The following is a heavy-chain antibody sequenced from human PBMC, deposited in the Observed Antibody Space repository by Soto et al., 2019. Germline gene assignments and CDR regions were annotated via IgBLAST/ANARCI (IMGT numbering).Heavy chain of an antibody. V-gene: IGHV3-23*01. CDR1: GFNFGTHG. CDR2: IIDTGADT. D-gene: IGHD3-10*01. Sequence: EVQVLESGGGLVQPGVSLRLSCTASGFNFGTHGMNWFRQVPGKGLEWVSSIIDTGADTEYADSVKGRFTVYRENSQNMVYLQMSNRRVEDTAMYYCAALLFAWGQGTLVTVSS. J-gene: IGHJ4*02. CDR3: AALLFA.